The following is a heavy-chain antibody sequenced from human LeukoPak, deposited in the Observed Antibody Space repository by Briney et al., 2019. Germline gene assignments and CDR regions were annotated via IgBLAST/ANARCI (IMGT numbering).Heavy chain of an antibody. J-gene: IGHJ3*02. D-gene: IGHD6-13*01. CDR1: GFTFSSYW. CDR2: IKQDGSEK. Sequence: GGSLRLSCAASGFTFSSYWMSWVRQAPGKGLEWVANIKQDGSEKYYVDSVKGRFTISRDNAKNSLYLQMNSLRAEDTAVYYCATGPHSRRGNAFDIWGQGTMVTVSS. CDR3: ATGPHSRRGNAFDI. V-gene: IGHV3-7*01.